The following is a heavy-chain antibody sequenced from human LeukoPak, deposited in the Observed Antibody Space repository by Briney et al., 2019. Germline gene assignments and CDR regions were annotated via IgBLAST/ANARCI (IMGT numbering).Heavy chain of an antibody. Sequence: GGSLRLSCAASGFTFSSYAMHWVRQAPGKGLEWVAVISYDGSNKYYADSVKGRFTISRDNSKNTLYLQMNSLRAEDTAVYYCARDYYDFWSGYYPEGYWGQGTLVTVSS. CDR2: ISYDGSNK. CDR3: ARDYYDFWSGYYPEGY. CDR1: GFTFSSYA. D-gene: IGHD3-3*01. V-gene: IGHV3-30-3*01. J-gene: IGHJ4*02.